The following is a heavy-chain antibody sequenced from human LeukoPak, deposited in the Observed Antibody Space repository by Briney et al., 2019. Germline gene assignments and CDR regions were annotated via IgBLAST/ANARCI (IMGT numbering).Heavy chain of an antibody. CDR3: AGRIAARPFSPPFDY. Sequence: GGSLRLSCAASGFTFSSYAMSWVRQAPGKWLEWVSSVGDSGIHTYHADSGKGRFTISRDDSKNMLYLQMNSLRAGDTAVYYCAGRIAARPFSPPFDYWGQGALVTVSS. CDR1: GFTFSSYA. D-gene: IGHD6-6*01. J-gene: IGHJ4*02. V-gene: IGHV3-23*01. CDR2: VGDSGIHT.